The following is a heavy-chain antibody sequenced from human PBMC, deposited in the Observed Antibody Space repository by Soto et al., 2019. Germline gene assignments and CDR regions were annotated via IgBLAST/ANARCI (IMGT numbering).Heavy chain of an antibody. V-gene: IGHV5-51*01. CDR2: IYPGDSDT. CDR1: GYSFTSYW. D-gene: IGHD1-26*01. Sequence: GESLKISCKGSGYSFTSYWIGWVRQMPGKGLEWMGIIYPGDSDTRYSPSFQGQVIISADKSISTAYLQWSSLKASDTAMYYCASYSGSYLDAFDIWGQGTMVTVSS. CDR3: ASYSGSYLDAFDI. J-gene: IGHJ3*02.